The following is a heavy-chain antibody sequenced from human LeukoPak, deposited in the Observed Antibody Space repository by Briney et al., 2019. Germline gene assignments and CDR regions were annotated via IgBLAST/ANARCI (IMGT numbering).Heavy chain of an antibody. CDR3: ARGVHFGYYDSSGYYNDAFDI. CDR2: IYTRGST. V-gene: IGHV4-61*02. J-gene: IGHJ3*02. CDR1: GGSISSGDYY. Sequence: SQTLSLTCTVSGGSISSGDYYWSWIRQPAGRGLEWIGRIYTRGSTNYNPSLKSRVTMSVDTSNNQFSLKLSSVTAADTAVYYCARGVHFGYYDSSGYYNDAFDIWGQGTMVTVSS. D-gene: IGHD3-22*01.